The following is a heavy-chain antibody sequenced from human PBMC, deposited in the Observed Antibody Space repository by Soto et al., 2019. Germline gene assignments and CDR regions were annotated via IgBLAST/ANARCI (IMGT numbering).Heavy chain of an antibody. CDR1: RGFFTYSDNY. D-gene: IGHD6-13*01. J-gene: IGHJ6*02. CDR2: INRSRST. V-gene: IGHV4-34*01. Sequence: QEQLQKWGAGLLEPSETLSLTCAVYRGFFTYSDNYLTWIRQPPGKGLEWIGEINRSRSTNYNPSLKSRVTISVDTSKNQFSLKLSSVTATDTAVYYCARTSIAAAGYSYYYGMDVWGQGTTVTVSS. CDR3: ARTSIAAAGYSYYYGMDV.